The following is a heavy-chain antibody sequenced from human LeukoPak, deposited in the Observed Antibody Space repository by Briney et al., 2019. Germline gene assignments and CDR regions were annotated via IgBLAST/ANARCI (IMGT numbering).Heavy chain of an antibody. CDR2: ISYDGSNK. Sequence: GRSLRLSCAASGFTFSSYGMHWVRQAPGKGLEWVAVISYDGSNKYYADSVKGRFTISRDNSKNTLYLQMNSLRAEDTAVYYCAKDDNYYGSGSYCSYWGQGTLVTVSS. CDR3: AKDDNYYGSGSYCSY. CDR1: GFTFSSYG. D-gene: IGHD3-10*01. V-gene: IGHV3-30*18. J-gene: IGHJ4*02.